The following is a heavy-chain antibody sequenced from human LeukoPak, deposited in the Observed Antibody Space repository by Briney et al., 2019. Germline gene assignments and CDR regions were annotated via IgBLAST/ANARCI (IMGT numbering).Heavy chain of an antibody. J-gene: IGHJ4*02. Sequence: SETLSLTCTASGGSISSSSYYWGWIRQPPGKGLEWIGSIYYSGSTYYNPSLKSRVTISVDTSKNQFSLKLSSVTAADTAVYYCARLIAVAGTGFDYWGQGTLVTVSS. V-gene: IGHV4-39*01. CDR1: GGSISSSSYY. CDR2: IYYSGST. CDR3: ARLIAVAGTGFDY. D-gene: IGHD6-19*01.